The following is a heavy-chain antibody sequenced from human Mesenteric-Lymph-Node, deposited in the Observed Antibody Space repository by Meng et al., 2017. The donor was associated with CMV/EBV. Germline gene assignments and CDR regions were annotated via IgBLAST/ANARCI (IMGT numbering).Heavy chain of an antibody. CDR3: ASIGNYYYGMDV. V-gene: IGHV3-30*04. Sequence: GESLKISCAASGFTFSSYAMHWVRQAPGKGLEWVAVISYDGSNKYYADSVKGRFTISIDNSKNTLYLQMNSLRAEDTAVYYCASIGNYYYGMDVWGQGTTVTVSS. CDR1: GFTFSSYA. J-gene: IGHJ6*02. D-gene: IGHD1-26*01. CDR2: ISYDGSNK.